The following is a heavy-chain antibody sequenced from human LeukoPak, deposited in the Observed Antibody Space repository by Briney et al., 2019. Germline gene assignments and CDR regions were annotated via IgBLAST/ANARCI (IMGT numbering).Heavy chain of an antibody. J-gene: IGHJ4*02. CDR2: ISSDGSTT. V-gene: IGHV3-74*01. CDR1: GFTLSWHW. D-gene: IGHD3-22*01. Sequence: GGSLRLSCAASGFTLSWHWMHWVRQAPGKGLVWVSRISSDGSTTTYADSVKGRFTISRDNAKNSLYLQMNSLRAEDTAVYYCAREKYYYDSSGYYNWGQGTLVTVSS. CDR3: AREKYYYDSSGYYN.